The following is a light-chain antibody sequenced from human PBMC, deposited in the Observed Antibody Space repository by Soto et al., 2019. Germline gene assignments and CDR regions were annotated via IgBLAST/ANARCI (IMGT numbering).Light chain of an antibody. CDR1: QSVSSN. Sequence: EIVMTQTPATLSVSPGERATLSCRASQSVSSNLAWYQQKPGQAPRLLIYGASTRATGIPAKFSGSGSGTEFTPKLSSLPSEDFAVYYCQQYNDWPSLSFGGGTKLDI. CDR3: QQYNDWPSLS. J-gene: IGKJ4*01. V-gene: IGKV3-15*01. CDR2: GAS.